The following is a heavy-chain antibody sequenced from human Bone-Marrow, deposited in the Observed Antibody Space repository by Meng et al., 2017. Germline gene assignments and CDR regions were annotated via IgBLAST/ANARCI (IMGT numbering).Heavy chain of an antibody. CDR1: GFTFSSYE. CDR3: ARENYYYYFYGMDV. CDR2: ISSSGGTI. V-gene: IGHV3-48*03. J-gene: IGHJ6*02. Sequence: GESLKISCAASGFTFSSYEMNWVRQAPGKGLEWLSFISSSGGTIYYADSVRGRFTVSRDNAKNSLNLQMNSLRAEDTAVYYCARENYYYYFYGMDVWGQGTMVTVSS.